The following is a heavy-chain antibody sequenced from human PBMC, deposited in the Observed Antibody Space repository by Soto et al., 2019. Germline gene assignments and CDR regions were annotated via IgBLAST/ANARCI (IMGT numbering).Heavy chain of an antibody. CDR3: ARFDILTGYLIDY. Sequence: SETLSLTCTVSGGSISSGGYYWSWIRQHPGKGLEWIGYIYYSGSTYYNPSLKSRVTISVDTSKNQFSLKLSSVTAADTAXYYCARFDILTGYLIDYWGQGTLVTVSS. D-gene: IGHD3-9*01. CDR1: GGSISSGGYY. CDR2: IYYSGST. V-gene: IGHV4-31*03. J-gene: IGHJ4*02.